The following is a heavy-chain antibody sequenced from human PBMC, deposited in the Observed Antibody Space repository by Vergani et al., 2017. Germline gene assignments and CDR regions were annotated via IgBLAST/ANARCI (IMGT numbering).Heavy chain of an antibody. CDR2: IYSTGST. CDR3: ARVMYRDEASTGYRLEGMDI. J-gene: IGHJ6*02. V-gene: IGHV4-34*11. D-gene: IGHD3-9*01. Sequence: QVQLQQWGAGLLKPSETLSLTCAVYGGSFSGYYWSWIRLAPGKGLEWIGYIYSTGSTNYNPSLNSRVTMSVDTSKNQFSLKLRSVTAADTAVYFCARVMYRDEASTGYRLEGMDIWGQGTTVTISS. CDR1: GGSFSGYY.